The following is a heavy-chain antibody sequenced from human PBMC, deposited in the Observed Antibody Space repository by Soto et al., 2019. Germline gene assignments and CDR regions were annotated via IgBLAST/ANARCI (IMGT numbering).Heavy chain of an antibody. D-gene: IGHD3-10*01. Sequence: ASVKVSCKASGYTFTSYDINWVRQATGQGLEWMGWMNPNSGNTGYAQKFQGRVTMTRNTSISTAYMELSSLRSEDTAVYYCARPRGSGSYSYNWFDPWGQGTLVTVS. CDR2: MNPNSGNT. CDR3: ARPRGSGSYSYNWFDP. V-gene: IGHV1-8*01. J-gene: IGHJ5*02. CDR1: GYTFTSYD.